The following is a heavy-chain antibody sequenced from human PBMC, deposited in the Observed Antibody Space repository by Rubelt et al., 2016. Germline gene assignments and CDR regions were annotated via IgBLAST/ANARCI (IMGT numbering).Heavy chain of an antibody. Sequence: GGIIPILGIANYAQKFQGRVTITADKSTSTAYMELSSLRSEDTAVYYCARWRFTLPYSGSYYYYYYGMDVWGQGTTVTVSS. CDR3: ARWRFTLPYSGSYYYYYYGMDV. J-gene: IGHJ6*02. D-gene: IGHD1-26*01. V-gene: IGHV1-69*10. CDR2: IIPILGIA.